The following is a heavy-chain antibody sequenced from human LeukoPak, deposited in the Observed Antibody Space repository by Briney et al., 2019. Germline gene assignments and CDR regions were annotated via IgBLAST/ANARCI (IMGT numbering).Heavy chain of an antibody. CDR1: GGSISSHY. V-gene: IGHV4-59*11. CDR2: IYYSRST. Sequence: PSETLSLTCTVSGGSISSHYWSWIRQPPGKGLEWIGYIYYSRSTNYNPSLKSRVTISVDTSKNQFSLKLSSVTAADTAVYYCARVARPLVVPAATSTYYYMDVWGKGTTVTVSS. D-gene: IGHD2-2*01. J-gene: IGHJ6*03. CDR3: ARVARPLVVPAATSTYYYMDV.